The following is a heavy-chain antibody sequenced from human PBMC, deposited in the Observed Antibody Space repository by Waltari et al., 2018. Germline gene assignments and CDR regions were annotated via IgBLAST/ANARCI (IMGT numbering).Heavy chain of an antibody. CDR3: AACIEVTGAYDF. Sequence: EVQLVESGGGLVQPGGSLRLAWAASGLTSSNYWMSWVRQAPGRGLEWLAKIKEDGSATYSVDSVKGRFTISRDNAKNSLYVQMNNLRAEDTAVYYCAACIEVTGAYDFWGQGSLVTVSS. V-gene: IGHV3-7*01. CDR2: IKEDGSAT. D-gene: IGHD2-21*02. J-gene: IGHJ4*02. CDR1: GLTSSNYW.